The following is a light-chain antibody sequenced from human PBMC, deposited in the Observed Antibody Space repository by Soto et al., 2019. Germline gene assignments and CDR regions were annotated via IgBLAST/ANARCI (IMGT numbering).Light chain of an antibody. CDR1: QSVENY. Sequence: EIVLTQSPATLSLSPGERATLSCRASQSVENYLAWFQQKRGQAPRLLIYDTSNRAVGIPDRFSGSGSGTDFTLTISSLEPEDFAVYYCHQRYIWPPLTFGGGTKVEIK. CDR2: DTS. J-gene: IGKJ4*01. CDR3: HQRYIWPPLT. V-gene: IGKV3-11*01.